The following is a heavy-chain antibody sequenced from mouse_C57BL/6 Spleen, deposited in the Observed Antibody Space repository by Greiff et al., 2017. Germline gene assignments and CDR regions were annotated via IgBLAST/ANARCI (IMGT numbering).Heavy chain of an antibody. CDR1: GFSLSTSGMG. V-gene: IGHV8-12*01. J-gene: IGHJ4*01. D-gene: IGHD2-4*01. Sequence: QVTLKESGPGILQSSQTLSLTCSFSGFSLSTSGMGVSWIRQPSGKGLEWLAHIYWDDDKRYTPSLKSQHTISKDTSRNQVFLKITSVDTADTATYYSARRRYYYDRDYARDYRGEGTSVAVSS. CDR3: ARRRYYYDRDYARDY. CDR2: IYWDDDK.